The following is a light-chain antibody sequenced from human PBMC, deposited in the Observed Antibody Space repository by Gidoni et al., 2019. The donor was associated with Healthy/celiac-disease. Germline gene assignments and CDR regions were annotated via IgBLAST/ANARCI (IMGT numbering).Light chain of an antibody. Sequence: QSVLTQPPSVSEAPRQRVTISCSGSSSNIGNNAVNWYQQLPGKAPKLLIYYDDLLPSGVSDRFSGSKSGISASLAISGLQSEDEADYYCAAWDDSLNCQVFGGGTKLTVL. J-gene: IGLJ2*01. CDR3: AAWDDSLNCQV. CDR2: YDD. V-gene: IGLV1-36*01. CDR1: SSNIGNNA.